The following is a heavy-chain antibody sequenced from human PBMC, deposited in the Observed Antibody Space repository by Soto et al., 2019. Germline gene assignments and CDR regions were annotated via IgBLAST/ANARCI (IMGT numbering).Heavy chain of an antibody. D-gene: IGHD6-19*01. V-gene: IGHV2-26*01. CDR2: IYSKDEK. J-gene: IGHJ4*02. Sequence: QVTLKESGPVLVNPTETLTLTCTVSGFSLSNARMGVSWIRQPPGKALEWLAHIYSKDEKSYSTSLKSRLTISKDPSKSQVVLTMTNMDAVETATYYCAVAGPIDHWGQGTLVTVSS. CDR3: AVAGPIDH. CDR1: GFSLSNARMG.